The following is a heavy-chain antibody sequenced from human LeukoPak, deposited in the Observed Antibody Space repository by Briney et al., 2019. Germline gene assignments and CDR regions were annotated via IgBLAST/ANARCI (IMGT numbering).Heavy chain of an antibody. CDR2: ISYDGSNK. J-gene: IGHJ6*02. CDR1: GFTFSSYG. D-gene: IGHD3-9*01. V-gene: IGHV3-33*05. CDR3: ARDGVYYDILTGPGAYGMDV. Sequence: GGSLRLSCAASGFTFSSYGMHWVRQAPGKGLEWVAVISYDGSNKYYADSVKGRFTISRDNSKNTLYLQMNSLRAEDTAVYYCARDGVYYDILTGPGAYGMDVWGQGTTFTVSS.